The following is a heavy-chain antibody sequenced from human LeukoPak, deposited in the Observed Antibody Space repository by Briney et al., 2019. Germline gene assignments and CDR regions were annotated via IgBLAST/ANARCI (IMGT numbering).Heavy chain of an antibody. CDR3: AREYYYDSSLAFDI. CDR2: ISSSSNDI. V-gene: IGHV3-21*01. Sequence: PGGSLRLSCAASGFTFSSYSMNWVRQAPGKGLEWVSIISSSSNDIHYADSVKGRFTISRDNSKNTLYLQMNSLRAEDTAVYYCAREYYYDSSLAFDIWGQGTMVTVSS. D-gene: IGHD3-22*01. CDR1: GFTFSSYS. J-gene: IGHJ3*02.